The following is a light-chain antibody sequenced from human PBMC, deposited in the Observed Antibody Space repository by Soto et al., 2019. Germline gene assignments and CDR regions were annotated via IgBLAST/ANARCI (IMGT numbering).Light chain of an antibody. CDR1: QSVSSSY. V-gene: IGKV3-20*01. CDR3: QQHGISHIT. CDR2: GAS. Sequence: EIVMTQSPATLSVSPGERATLSCRASQSVSSSYLAWYQQKPGQAPRLLIYGASSRATGIPDRFSGSGSGTDFTLTISRLEPEDFAVYYCQQHGISHITFGQGTRLEI. J-gene: IGKJ5*01.